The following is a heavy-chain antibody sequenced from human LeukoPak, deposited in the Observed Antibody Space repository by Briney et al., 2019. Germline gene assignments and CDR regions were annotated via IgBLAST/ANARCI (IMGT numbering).Heavy chain of an antibody. CDR1: GDSFSNFA. J-gene: IGHJ4*02. CDR3: ARGPSYSSGWSPTRFDY. CDR2: IIPILATS. Sequence: SVKVSCKASGDSFSNFASSWVRHAPGQGLEWMGGIIPILATSNYAQKFQGRVTITADEATNTAYMELSSLRSEDTAVYYCARGPSYSSGWSPTRFDYWGQGTLVTVSS. D-gene: IGHD6-19*01. V-gene: IGHV1-69*13.